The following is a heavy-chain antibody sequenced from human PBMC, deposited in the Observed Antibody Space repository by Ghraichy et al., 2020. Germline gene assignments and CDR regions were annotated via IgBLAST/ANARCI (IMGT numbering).Heavy chain of an antibody. CDR2: IYTSGST. V-gene: IGHV4-4*07. CDR1: GGSISSYY. CDR3: ARGSYCSSTSCYPYYYYGMDV. J-gene: IGHJ6*02. D-gene: IGHD2-2*01. Sequence: SETLSLTCTVSGGSISSYYWSWIRQPAGKGLEWIGRIYTSGSTNYNPSLKSRVTMSVDTSKNQFSLKLSSVTAADTAVYYCARGSYCSSTSCYPYYYYGMDVWGQGTTVTVSS.